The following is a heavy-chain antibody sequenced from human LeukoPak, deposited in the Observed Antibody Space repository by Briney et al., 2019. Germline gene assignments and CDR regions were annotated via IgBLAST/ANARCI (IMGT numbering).Heavy chain of an antibody. CDR2: ISGSGGST. J-gene: IGHJ5*02. CDR3: AKVGGSSWENNWFDP. D-gene: IGHD6-13*01. V-gene: IGHV3-23*01. CDR1: GFTFSSYA. Sequence: PGGSLRLSCAASGFTFSSYAMSWVRQASGKGLEWVSAISGSGGSTYYADSVKGRFTISRDNSKNTLYLQMNSLRAEDTAVYYCAKVGGSSWENNWFDPWGQGTLVTVSS.